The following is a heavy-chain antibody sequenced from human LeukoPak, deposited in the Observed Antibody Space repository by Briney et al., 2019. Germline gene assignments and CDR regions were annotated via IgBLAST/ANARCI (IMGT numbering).Heavy chain of an antibody. CDR2: ISGSGGST. J-gene: IGHJ6*02. Sequence: GGSLRLSCVASGFSFNTFALTWVRQAPGKGLEWVSAISGSGGSTYYADSVKGRFTISRDNSKNTLYLQMNSLRAEDTAVYYCASLRVQPRRGPSMDVWGQGTTVTVSS. V-gene: IGHV3-23*01. CDR3: ASLRVQPRRGPSMDV. CDR1: GFSFNTFA.